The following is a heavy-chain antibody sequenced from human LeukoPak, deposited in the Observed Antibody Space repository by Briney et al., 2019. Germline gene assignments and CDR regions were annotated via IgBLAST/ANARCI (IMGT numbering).Heavy chain of an antibody. J-gene: IGHJ1*01. CDR3: ARGEYYSVGNCYFREGAY. D-gene: IGHD2-15*01. CDR1: ARSLSSYY. V-gene: IGHV4-59*01. Sequence: PQTRSPTCTVAARSLSSYYWGCIRQPPGKGLEWIGSIHSSVSPNINPSLKSRVTIAVDTSKNQFSMKLSSVTAADTAVYYCARGEYYSVGNCYFREGAYGGQGPLVLVTS. CDR2: IHSSVSP.